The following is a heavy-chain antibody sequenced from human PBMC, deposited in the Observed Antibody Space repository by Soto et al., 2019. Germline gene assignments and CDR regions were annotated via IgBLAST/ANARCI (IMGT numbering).Heavy chain of an antibody. Sequence: SETLSLTCTVSGASVNSDNFYWSWIRQPPGRGLEWIGYIYYTASTNYNPSLKSRVTISIDTSRNQYSLKLRSVTAADTAVYYCAREFSNSPEAFDSWGQGSLVTVSS. D-gene: IGHD6-6*01. CDR3: AREFSNSPEAFDS. V-gene: IGHV4-61*01. CDR1: GASVNSDNFY. CDR2: IYYTAST. J-gene: IGHJ4*02.